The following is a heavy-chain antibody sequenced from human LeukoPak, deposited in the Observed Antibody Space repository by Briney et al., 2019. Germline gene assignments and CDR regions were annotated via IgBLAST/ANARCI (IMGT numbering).Heavy chain of an antibody. D-gene: IGHD6-19*01. CDR1: GFTFSSYG. CDR2: IWYDGSNK. CDR3: ARDQGGSGWPDYYFDY. V-gene: IGHV3-33*01. J-gene: IGHJ4*02. Sequence: GRSLRLSCAASGFTFSSYGMHWVRQAPGKGLEWVAVIWYDGSNKYYADSVKGRFTISRDNSKNTLYLQMNSLRAEDTAVYYCARDQGGSGWPDYYFDYWGQGTLVTVSP.